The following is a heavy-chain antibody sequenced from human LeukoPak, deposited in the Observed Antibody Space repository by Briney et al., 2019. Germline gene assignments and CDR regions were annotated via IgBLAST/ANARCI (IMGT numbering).Heavy chain of an antibody. CDR2: ISYDGSNK. J-gene: IGHJ6*02. CDR1: GFTFSSYG. CDR3: AKVGRYCSSTSCSRTYYYYGMDV. Sequence: GRSLRLSCAASGFTFSSYGMHWVRQAPGKGLEWVAVISYDGSNKYYADSVKGRFTISRDNSKNTLYQQMNSLRAEDTAVYYCAKVGRYCSSTSCSRTYYYYGMDVWGQGTTVTVSS. V-gene: IGHV3-30*18. D-gene: IGHD2-2*01.